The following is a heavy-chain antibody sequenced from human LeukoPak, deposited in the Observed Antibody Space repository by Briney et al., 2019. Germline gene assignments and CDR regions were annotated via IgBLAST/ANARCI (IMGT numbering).Heavy chain of an antibody. D-gene: IGHD5-24*01. Sequence: SETLSLTCTVSGGSISSYYWSWIRQPAGKGLEWIGRIYTSGSTNYNPSLKSRVTISVDTSKNQFSLKLSSVTAADTAVYYCARERRDGYNLHYYYYMDVWGKGTTVTISS. CDR2: IYTSGST. J-gene: IGHJ6*03. CDR1: GGSISSYY. V-gene: IGHV4-4*07. CDR3: ARERRDGYNLHYYYYMDV.